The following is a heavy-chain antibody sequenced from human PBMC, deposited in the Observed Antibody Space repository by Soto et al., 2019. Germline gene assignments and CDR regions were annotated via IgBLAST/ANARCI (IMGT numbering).Heavy chain of an antibody. V-gene: IGHV5-51*01. CDR2: IYPGDSET. Sequence: GESLKISCKGSGYSFASYWIAWVRQMPGKGLEWVGIIYPGDSETRYSPSFQGQVSISADKSINTAYLQWSSLKASDTAMYYCARQSGGGVITDFDYWGQGTLVTVSS. D-gene: IGHD3-10*01. J-gene: IGHJ4*02. CDR1: GYSFASYW. CDR3: ARQSGGGVITDFDY.